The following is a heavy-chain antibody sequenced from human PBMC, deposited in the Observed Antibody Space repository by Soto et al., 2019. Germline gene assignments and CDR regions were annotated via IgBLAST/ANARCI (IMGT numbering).Heavy chain of an antibody. CDR1: GNSVSSNSSA. CDR3: LKDPATVLFYY. V-gene: IGHV6-1*01. J-gene: IGHJ4*01. D-gene: IGHD2-8*02. CDR2: TYYRSKWYN. Sequence: KTLSLTCAISGNSVSSNSSAWNWFRQSPSKGLEWLGRTYYRSKWYNDYAVSVKSRITINPDTSKNQFSLQLNSVTPEDTAVYYYLKDPATVLFYYRAQRALVPVSA.